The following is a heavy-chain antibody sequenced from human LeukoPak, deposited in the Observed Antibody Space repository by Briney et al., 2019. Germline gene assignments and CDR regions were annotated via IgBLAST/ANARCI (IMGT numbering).Heavy chain of an antibody. Sequence: GGSLRLSCAASGFTFSSYGMHWVRQAPGKGLEWVAVISYDGSNKYYADSVKGRFTISRDNSKNTLYLQMNSLRAEDTAVYNCAKGKEMATILMGYYYGMDVWGQGTTVTVSS. CDR2: ISYDGSNK. D-gene: IGHD5-24*01. CDR1: GFTFSSYG. V-gene: IGHV3-30*18. CDR3: AKGKEMATILMGYYYGMDV. J-gene: IGHJ6*02.